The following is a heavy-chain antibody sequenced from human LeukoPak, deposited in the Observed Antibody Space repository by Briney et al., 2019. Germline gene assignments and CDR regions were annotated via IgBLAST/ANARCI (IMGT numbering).Heavy chain of an antibody. V-gene: IGHV4-59*01. Sequence: SETLSLTCTVSGGPLSRYYWSWIRQPPGRGLEWIGYMYYSGITNENPALKSRVTISINTSKNQFSLRLSSVTAADTAVYYCARGRDYGDYWGQGTLVTVSS. CDR3: ARGRDYGDY. CDR2: MYYSGIT. J-gene: IGHJ4*02. CDR1: GGPLSRYY.